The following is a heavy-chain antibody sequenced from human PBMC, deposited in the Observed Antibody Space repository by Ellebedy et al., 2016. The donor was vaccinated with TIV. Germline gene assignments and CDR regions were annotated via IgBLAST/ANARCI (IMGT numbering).Heavy chain of an antibody. D-gene: IGHD3-10*01. J-gene: IGHJ1*01. CDR1: GGSFSGYY. V-gene: IGHV4-34*01. Sequence: SETLSLXXAVYGGSFSGYYWSWIRQPPGKGLEWIGEINHSGSTNYNPSLKSRVTISVDTSKNQFSLKLSSVTAADTAVYYCALRGKYFQHWGQGTLVTVSS. CDR3: ALRGKYFQH. CDR2: INHSGST.